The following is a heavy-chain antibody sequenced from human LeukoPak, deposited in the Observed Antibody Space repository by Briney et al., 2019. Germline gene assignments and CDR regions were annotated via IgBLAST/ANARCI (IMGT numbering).Heavy chain of an antibody. CDR3: AQHLGATIGWDFDY. CDR1: GGTFSSYA. V-gene: IGHV1-69*13. J-gene: IGHJ4*02. CDR2: IIPIFGTA. Sequence: SVKVSCKASGGTFSSYAISWVRQAPGQGLEWMGGIIPIFGTANYAQKFQGRVTITADESTSTAYMELSSLRSEDTAVYYCAQHLGATIGWDFDYWGQGTLVTVSS. D-gene: IGHD1-26*01.